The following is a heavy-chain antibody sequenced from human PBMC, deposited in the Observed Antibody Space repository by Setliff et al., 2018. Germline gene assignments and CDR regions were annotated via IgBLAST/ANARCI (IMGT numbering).Heavy chain of an antibody. CDR3: LRLVRYCSRTSCQRTSGDEV. J-gene: IGHJ4*02. V-gene: IGHV1-18*01. CDR2: VSTYNGDT. D-gene: IGHD2-8*01. CDR1: GYTFSNYG. Sequence: ASVKVSCKASGYTFSNYGVTWVRQAPGQGLEWMGWVSTYNGDTNYAQKFRGRVTMTTDISTSTVYMELRTLRSDDTAVYYCLRLVRYCSRTSCQRTSGDEVWGQGTLVTVSS.